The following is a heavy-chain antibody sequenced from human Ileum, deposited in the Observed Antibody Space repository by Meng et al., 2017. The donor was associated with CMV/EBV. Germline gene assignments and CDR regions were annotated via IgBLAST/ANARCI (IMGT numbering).Heavy chain of an antibody. CDR1: GFISGTYC. CDR3: AMLPPGY. J-gene: IGHJ4*02. D-gene: IGHD6-13*01. Sequence: GQVWESVGGCVLPGGSRRLSCAIFGFISGTYCVDWVRQVPGKGPVGVLRINSYGNKMNYADSVKGRFTVCRDNAKNTFYLQMNSLRDEDTALYYCAMLPPGYWGQGTLVTVSS. V-gene: IGHV3-74*01. CDR2: INSYGNKM.